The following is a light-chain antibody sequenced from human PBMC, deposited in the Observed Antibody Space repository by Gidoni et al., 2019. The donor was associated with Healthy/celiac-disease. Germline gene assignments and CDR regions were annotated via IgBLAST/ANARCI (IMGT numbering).Light chain of an antibody. CDR3: QQYGSSPWT. J-gene: IGKJ1*01. V-gene: IGKV3-20*01. Sequence: EIVLTQSPGTLSLSPRERATLSCRASQSVSSSYLAWYQQKHGQAPRLLIYGASSRATGIPDRFSGSGSGTDFTLTISRLEPEDFAVYYCQQYGSSPWTFGQGTKVEIK. CDR2: GAS. CDR1: QSVSSSY.